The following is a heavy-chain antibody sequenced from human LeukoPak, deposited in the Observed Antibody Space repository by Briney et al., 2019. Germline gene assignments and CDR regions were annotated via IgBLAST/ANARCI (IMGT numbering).Heavy chain of an antibody. Sequence: GASVKVSCKASGYTFTSYYMHWVRQAPGQGLEWMGIINPSGGSTSYAQKFQGRVTMTRDTSTSTVYMELSSLRSEDTAVYYCARYIAAADDYYYYYMDVWGKGTTVTVSS. CDR3: ARYIAAADDYYYYYMDV. V-gene: IGHV1-46*01. CDR2: INPSGGST. D-gene: IGHD6-13*01. J-gene: IGHJ6*03. CDR1: GYTFTSYY.